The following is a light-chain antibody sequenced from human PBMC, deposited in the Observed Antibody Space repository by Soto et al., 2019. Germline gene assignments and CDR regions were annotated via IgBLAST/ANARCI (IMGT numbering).Light chain of an antibody. CDR3: QQYSNWPPYT. J-gene: IGKJ2*01. CDR2: GAS. CDR1: QSVGSG. Sequence: EIVMTQSPATLSVSPGERATLSCRASQSVGSGLSWYQQRPDQATRLLIYGASTRATGIPARFSGSGSGTEVTLTISSLQSEDYAVYYCQQYSNWPPYTFGQGTKVEIK. V-gene: IGKV3-15*01.